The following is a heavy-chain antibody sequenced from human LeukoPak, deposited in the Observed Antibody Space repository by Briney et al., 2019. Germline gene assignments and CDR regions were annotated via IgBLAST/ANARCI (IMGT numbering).Heavy chain of an antibody. D-gene: IGHD6-13*01. Sequence: SGGSLRLSCAASGFTFDDYGMSWVRQAPGKGLEWVSGINWNGGSTGYADSVKGRFTISRDNAKNSLYLQMNSLRAEDTALYYCARGYSSSWIDAFDIWGQGTMVTVSS. CDR3: ARGYSSSWIDAFDI. CDR2: INWNGGST. V-gene: IGHV3-20*04. CDR1: GFTFDDYG. J-gene: IGHJ3*02.